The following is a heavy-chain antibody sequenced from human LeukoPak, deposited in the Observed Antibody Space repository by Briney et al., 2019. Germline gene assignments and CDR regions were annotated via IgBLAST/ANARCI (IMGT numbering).Heavy chain of an antibody. V-gene: IGHV4-59*08. J-gene: IGHJ4*02. D-gene: IGHD6-19*01. CDR2: IYYSGST. CDR1: GGSISSYY. CDR3: ARHGGGWSFDY. Sequence: SETLSLTCTVSGGSISSYYWSWIRQPPGKGLEWIGYIYYSGSTNYNPSLKSRVTTSVDTSKNQFSLMLSSVTAADTAVYFCARHGGGWSFDYWGQGTLVTVSS.